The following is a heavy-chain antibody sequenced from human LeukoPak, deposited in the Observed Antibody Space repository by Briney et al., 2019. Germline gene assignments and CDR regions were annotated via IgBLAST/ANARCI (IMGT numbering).Heavy chain of an antibody. Sequence: ASVKVSCKASGATFSSYAISRVRQAPGQGLEWMGRIIPILGIANYAQKFQGRVTITADKSPSTAYMELSSLRSEDTAVYSCARDRDYDILTGIDYWGQGTLVTVSS. D-gene: IGHD3-9*01. CDR1: GATFSSYA. J-gene: IGHJ4*02. CDR2: IIPILGIA. V-gene: IGHV1-69*04. CDR3: ARDRDYDILTGIDY.